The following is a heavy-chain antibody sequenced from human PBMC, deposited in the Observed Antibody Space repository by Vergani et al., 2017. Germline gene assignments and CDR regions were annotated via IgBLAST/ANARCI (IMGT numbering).Heavy chain of an antibody. Sequence: VQLVQSGAEVKKPGASVKISCKGSGYSFTSYWIGWVRQMPGKGLDWMGIIYPGDSDTRYSPSFQGQVTISADKSISTAYLQWRSLKASDTAMYYCAREVVGEYSSSSGAFDIWGQGTMVTVSS. CDR1: GYSFTSYW. V-gene: IGHV5-51*01. D-gene: IGHD6-6*01. CDR3: AREVVGEYSSSSGAFDI. J-gene: IGHJ3*02. CDR2: IYPGDSDT.